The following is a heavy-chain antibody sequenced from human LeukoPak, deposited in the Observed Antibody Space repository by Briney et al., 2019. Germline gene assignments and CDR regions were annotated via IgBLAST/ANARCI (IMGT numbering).Heavy chain of an antibody. J-gene: IGHJ4*02. D-gene: IGHD3-16*01. CDR3: AKDRGGEFDY. CDR2: IGYDGNNK. V-gene: IGHV3-30*02. Sequence: GGSLRLSCAASGFPFSAYGIHWVRQAPGKGLEWVAFIGYDGNNKYYAESVKGRFTVSRDNFQNTVYLQMNSLRSEDTAIYYCAKDRGGEFDYWGQGTLVTVSS. CDR1: GFPFSAYG.